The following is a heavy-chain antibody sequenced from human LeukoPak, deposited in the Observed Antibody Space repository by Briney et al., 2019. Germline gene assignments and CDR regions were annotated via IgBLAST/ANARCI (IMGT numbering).Heavy chain of an antibody. CDR2: IRGSGGRT. D-gene: IGHD5-24*01. Sequence: GGSLRLSCAASGFTFSSHTMNWVRQAPGKGLEWVSAIRGSGGRTDYADAVKGRFTISRDNSRNTLYLQMTSLRAEDTAVYYCVRDSGVSAYNDYWGQGTLVTVSS. CDR3: VRDSGVSAYNDY. CDR1: GFTFSSHT. V-gene: IGHV3-23*01. J-gene: IGHJ4*02.